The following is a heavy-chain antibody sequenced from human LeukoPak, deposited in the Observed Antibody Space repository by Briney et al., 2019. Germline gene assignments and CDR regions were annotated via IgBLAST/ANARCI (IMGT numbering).Heavy chain of an antibody. Sequence: GGSLRLSCAASGFTFSSYAMSWVRQAPGKGLEWVSGISGSGGSTYYADSVKGRFTISRDNSKNTLYVQMNSLRAEDTAVYYCAGQISTVSTNYFDYWGQGTLVTVSS. J-gene: IGHJ4*02. V-gene: IGHV3-23*01. D-gene: IGHD4-17*01. CDR1: GFTFSSYA. CDR2: ISGSGGST. CDR3: AGQISTVSTNYFDY.